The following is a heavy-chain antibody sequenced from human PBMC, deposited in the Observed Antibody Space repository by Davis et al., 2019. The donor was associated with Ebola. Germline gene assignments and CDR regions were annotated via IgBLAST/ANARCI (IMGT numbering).Heavy chain of an antibody. Sequence: GGSLRLSCAASGFIFSSYAMTWVRQAPGKGLEWVSTITGGDRSTFYADSVKGRFTISRDNSKKALYLQLNNLRADDTAVYYCAKPLTSEWQWLIPDFDSWGQGTLVTVSS. CDR2: ITGGDRST. V-gene: IGHV3-23*01. CDR1: GFIFSSYA. J-gene: IGHJ4*02. CDR3: AKPLTSEWQWLIPDFDS. D-gene: IGHD6-19*01.